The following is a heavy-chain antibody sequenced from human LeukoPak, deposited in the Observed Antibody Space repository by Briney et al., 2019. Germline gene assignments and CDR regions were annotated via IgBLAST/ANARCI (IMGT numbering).Heavy chain of an antibody. CDR3: VRGDWYFES. D-gene: IGHD2-21*01. J-gene: IGHJ4*02. Sequence: PGESLKISCATSGFNFSDSRMTWVRQAPGKGLQWVANINRDGTEKHFLDSVEGRFTISRDNAKKSLYLQMSSLRPQDTAVYFCVRGDWYFESWGQGTLVTVPS. CDR1: GFNFSDSR. V-gene: IGHV3-7*04. CDR2: INRDGTEK.